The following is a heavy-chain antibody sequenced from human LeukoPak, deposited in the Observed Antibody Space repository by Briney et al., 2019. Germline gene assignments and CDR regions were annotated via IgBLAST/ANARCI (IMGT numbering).Heavy chain of an antibody. CDR2: ISGSGDKT. D-gene: IGHD3-10*01. V-gene: IGHV3-23*01. CDR1: GFTFSSYA. CDR3: AKDLNYGFDS. J-gene: IGHJ4*02. Sequence: PGGSLRLSCAASGFTFSSYAMSWVRQAPGKGLEGVSAISGSGDKTFYAESVRGRFTISRDNSRNTLYLQMNSLRAGDTAVYYCAKDLNYGFDSWGQGTLVTV.